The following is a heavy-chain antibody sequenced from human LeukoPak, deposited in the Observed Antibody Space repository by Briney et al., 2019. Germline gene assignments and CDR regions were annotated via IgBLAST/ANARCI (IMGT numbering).Heavy chain of an antibody. D-gene: IGHD5-24*01. CDR1: GFTFSSYW. CDR2: IKQDGSEK. V-gene: IGHV3-7*01. J-gene: IGHJ3*02. Sequence: GGSLRLSCAASGFTFSSYWMSWVRQAPGKGLEWLANIKQDGSEKYYVDSVKGRFTISRDNAKNSLYLQMNSLRAEDTAVYYCARDQAEDGYNYHDAFDIWGQGTMVTVSS. CDR3: ARDQAEDGYNYHDAFDI.